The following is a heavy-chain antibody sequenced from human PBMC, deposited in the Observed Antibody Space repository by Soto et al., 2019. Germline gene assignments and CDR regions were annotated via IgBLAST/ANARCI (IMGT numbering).Heavy chain of an antibody. Sequence: LRLSCAASGFDFRKYAMHWVRQSPGKGPEWVAITSDDGDIQYYADSVKGRFTISRDNSKNTLYLQMTTLRSEDAAVYFCARAVDAAMDPLDYWGQGTLVTVSS. CDR2: TSDDGDIQ. CDR1: GFDFRKYA. D-gene: IGHD5-18*01. V-gene: IGHV3-30-3*01. J-gene: IGHJ4*02. CDR3: ARAVDAAMDPLDY.